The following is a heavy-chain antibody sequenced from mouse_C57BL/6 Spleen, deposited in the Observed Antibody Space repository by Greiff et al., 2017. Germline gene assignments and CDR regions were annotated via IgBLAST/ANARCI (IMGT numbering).Heavy chain of an antibody. V-gene: IGHV1-64*01. D-gene: IGHD2-4*01. J-gene: IGHJ4*01. CDR3: ARNDYEEDAMDY. Sequence: QVQLQQPGAELVKPGASVKLSCKASGYTFTSYWMHWVKQRPGQGLEWIGMIHPNSGSTNYNEKFKSKATLTVDKSSSTAYMQLSSLTSEDSAVYYCARNDYEEDAMDYWGQGTSVTVSS. CDR1: GYTFTSYW. CDR2: IHPNSGST.